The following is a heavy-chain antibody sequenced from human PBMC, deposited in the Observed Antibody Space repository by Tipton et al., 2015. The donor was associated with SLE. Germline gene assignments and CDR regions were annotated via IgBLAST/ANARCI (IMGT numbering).Heavy chain of an antibody. CDR1: GGSISSYY. D-gene: IGHD1-26*01. CDR2: IYYSGST. CDR3: ASNSGTYYYYYYIDV. V-gene: IGHV4-59*01. J-gene: IGHJ6*03. Sequence: TLSLTCTVSGGSISSYYWSWIRQPPGKGLEWIGYIYYSGSTNYNPSLKSRVTMSVDTSKNQFSLKLGSVTAADTAIYYCASNSGTYYYYYYIDVWGKGTTVTVSS.